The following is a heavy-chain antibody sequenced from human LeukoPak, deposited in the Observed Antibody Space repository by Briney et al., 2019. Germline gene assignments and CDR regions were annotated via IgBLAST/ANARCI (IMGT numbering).Heavy chain of an antibody. J-gene: IGHJ4*02. CDR1: GFTFSNYG. Sequence: RGGPLRLSCAASGFTFSNYGMNWVRQAPGKGLEWVSYISSSSDATHYADSVKGRFTISRDNAKNSLYLEMNSLRDEDTAVYYCARAMRSGYDYWGQGTLVTVSA. D-gene: IGHD5-12*01. CDR3: ARAMRSGYDY. CDR2: ISSSSDAT. V-gene: IGHV3-48*02.